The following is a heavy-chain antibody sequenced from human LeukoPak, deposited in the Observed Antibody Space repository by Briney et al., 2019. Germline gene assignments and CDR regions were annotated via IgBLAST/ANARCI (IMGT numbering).Heavy chain of an antibody. V-gene: IGHV4-34*01. CDR2: INHSGST. CDR1: GGSFSGYY. CDR3: ARVGSWSWFDY. J-gene: IGHJ4*02. Sequence: PSETLSLTCAVYGGSFSGYYWSWLRQPPGKGLEWLGEINHSGSTNYNPSLKSRVTISVDTSKNQFSLKLSSVTAADTAVYYCARVGSWSWFDYWGQGTLVTVSS. D-gene: IGHD2-8*01.